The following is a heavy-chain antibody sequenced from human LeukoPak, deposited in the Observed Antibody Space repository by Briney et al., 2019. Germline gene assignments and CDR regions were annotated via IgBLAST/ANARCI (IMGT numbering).Heavy chain of an antibody. CDR3: AKDRGY. V-gene: IGHV3-23*01. J-gene: IGHJ4*02. CDR2: ISGSGGST. Sequence: PGGSLRLSCAASGFTFSTYGMTWVRQAPGKGLEWVAGISGSGGSTSYADSVRGRFTISRDNSKNTLYLQTDSLRGEDTAVYYCAKDRGYWGQGTLVTVSS. CDR1: GFTFSTYG.